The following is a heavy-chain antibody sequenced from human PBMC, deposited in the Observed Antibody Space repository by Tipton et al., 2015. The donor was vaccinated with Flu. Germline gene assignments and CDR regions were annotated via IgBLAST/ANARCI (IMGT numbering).Heavy chain of an antibody. D-gene: IGHD6-19*01. Sequence: QLVQSGAEVKKPGESLKISCKGSGYSFTSYWIGWVRQMPGKGLEWMGIIYLGDSDTRYSPSFQGQATTSADKSISTAYLQWSSRKASDTAMYYWASSGYSSGWYGDYWGQGTLVTVPS. V-gene: IGHV5-51*01. J-gene: IGHJ4*02. CDR1: GYSFTSYW. CDR3: ASSGYSSGWYGDY. CDR2: IYLGDSDT.